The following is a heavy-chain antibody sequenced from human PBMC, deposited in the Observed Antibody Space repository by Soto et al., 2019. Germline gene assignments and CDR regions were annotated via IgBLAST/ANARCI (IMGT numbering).Heavy chain of an antibody. CDR2: ISWNSGNL. CDR1: GFTFDDYA. Sequence: EVQLAESGGGLVQPGRSLRLSCAASGFTFDDYAMHWVRQPPGKGLEWVSSISWNSGNLGYADSVKGRFTISRDNAKNSLYLQMNSLRGEDTALYYCAKGASTTVFAFNDYWGQGTLVTVSS. V-gene: IGHV3-9*01. CDR3: AKGASTTVFAFNDY. D-gene: IGHD4-17*01. J-gene: IGHJ4*02.